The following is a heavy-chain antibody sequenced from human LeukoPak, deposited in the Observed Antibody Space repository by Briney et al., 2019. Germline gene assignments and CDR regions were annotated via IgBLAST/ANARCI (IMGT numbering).Heavy chain of an antibody. V-gene: IGHV3-23*01. CDR2: ISTNGETT. Sequence: PGGSLRLSCAASGITFTNYGMTWVRQAPGKGLEWVSSISTNGETTYYADSVKGRFTISRDNSKNTLYLQMNGLRGEDAAVYYCARQLGYRSGGGCYFDYWGQGTLITVSS. J-gene: IGHJ4*01. CDR3: ARQLGYRSGGGCYFDY. D-gene: IGHD2-15*01. CDR1: GITFTNYG.